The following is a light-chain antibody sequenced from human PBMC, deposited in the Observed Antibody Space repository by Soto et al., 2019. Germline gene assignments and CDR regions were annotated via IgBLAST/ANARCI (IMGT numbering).Light chain of an antibody. CDR2: EVT. Sequence: QSVLTQPASVSGSPGQSITISCTGTSSDVGGYNYVPWYQQHPGKAPKLIIYEVTNRPSGISNRFSGSKSDNTASLTIAGLQSEDEAEYFCSSFTSSSTRVFGTGTKVTVL. V-gene: IGLV2-14*03. CDR3: SSFTSSSTRV. J-gene: IGLJ1*01. CDR1: SSDVGGYNY.